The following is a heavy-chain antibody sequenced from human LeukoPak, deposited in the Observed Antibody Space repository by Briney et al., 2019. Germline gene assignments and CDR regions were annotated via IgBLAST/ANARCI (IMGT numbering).Heavy chain of an antibody. J-gene: IGHJ4*02. V-gene: IGHV1-46*01. CDR1: GYTFTSYY. D-gene: IGHD1-26*01. Sequence: GASVKVSCKASGYTFTSYYMHWVRQAPGQGLEWMGIINPSGGSTSYAQKFQGRVTMTRDMSTSTAYMELRSLRSDDTAVYYCAREVFGPYSGSFSPIDYWGQGTLVTVSS. CDR3: AREVFGPYSGSFSPIDY. CDR2: INPSGGST.